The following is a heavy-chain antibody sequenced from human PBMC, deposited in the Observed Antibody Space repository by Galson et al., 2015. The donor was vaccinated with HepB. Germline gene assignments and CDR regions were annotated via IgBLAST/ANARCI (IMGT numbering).Heavy chain of an antibody. D-gene: IGHD3-22*01. CDR1: GGTFSTYA. V-gene: IGHV1-69*13. J-gene: IGHJ6*03. CDR2: IIPIFGTP. Sequence: SVKVSCKASGGTFSTYALSWVRQAPGQGLEWMGGIIPIFGTPYYAQKFQGRVTITADESTSTTYMELSSLRYEDTAVYYCARSYYDNSGYLVRYSYYMDLWGKGTTVKVFS. CDR3: ARSYYDNSGYLVRYSYYMDL.